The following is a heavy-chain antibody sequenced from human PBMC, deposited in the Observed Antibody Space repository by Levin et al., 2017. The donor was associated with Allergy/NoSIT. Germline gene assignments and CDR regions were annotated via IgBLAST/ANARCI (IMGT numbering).Heavy chain of an antibody. Sequence: SETLSLTCTVSGGSISSYWGWIRQPPGEGLEWIGNIYYSGGTYYNPSLKSRVTISVDTSKNQFPLKLSSVTAADTAVYSCTRPIDYGFDYWGQGILVTVSS. D-gene: IGHD4-17*01. CDR3: TRPIDYGFDY. V-gene: IGHV4-39*01. CDR1: GGSISSY. CDR2: IYYSGGT. J-gene: IGHJ4*02.